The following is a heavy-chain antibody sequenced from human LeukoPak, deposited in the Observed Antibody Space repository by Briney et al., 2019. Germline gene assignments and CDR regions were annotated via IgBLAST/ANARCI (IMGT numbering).Heavy chain of an antibody. V-gene: IGHV1-2*02. J-gene: IGHJ4*02. CDR3: ARDRGPGDLDY. D-gene: IGHD7-27*01. Sequence: ASVKVSCKASGYTFTGYYLHWVRQAPGRGLEWMGWINPYSGGTNYAQKFQGRVTLTRDTSISTAYMELSRLRSDDTAVYYCARDRGPGDLDYWGQGTLVTVSS. CDR2: INPYSGGT. CDR1: GYTFTGYY.